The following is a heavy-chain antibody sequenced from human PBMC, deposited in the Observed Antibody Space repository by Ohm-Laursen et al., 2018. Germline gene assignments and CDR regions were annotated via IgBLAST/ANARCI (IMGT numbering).Heavy chain of an antibody. D-gene: IGHD2-8*01. V-gene: IGHV3-11*01. CDR2: ISDTSATI. CDR3: VREGVTSDF. Sequence: SLRLSCTASGFTFSDHYMSWIRQASGKGLEWLSYISDTSATIYYADSVKGRFTVSRDNAKNSLYLQMNNLRADDTAVYYCVREGVTSDFWGQGTPVTVSP. J-gene: IGHJ4*02. CDR1: GFTFSDHY.